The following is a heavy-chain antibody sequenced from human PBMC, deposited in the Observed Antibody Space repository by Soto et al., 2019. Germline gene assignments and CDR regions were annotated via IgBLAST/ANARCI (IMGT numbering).Heavy chain of an antibody. CDR3: AEDLGTYYYGSGIEA. CDR1: GFTFSSYG. Sequence: QVPLVESGGGVVQPGRSLRLSCAASGFTFSSYGMHWVRQAPGKGLEWVAVISYDGSNKYYADSAKGRFTISRDNSKNPLYLQMNSLRAEDTAVYYCAEDLGTYYYGSGIEAWGQGTLVTVSS. J-gene: IGHJ4*02. V-gene: IGHV3-30*18. D-gene: IGHD3-10*01. CDR2: ISYDGSNK.